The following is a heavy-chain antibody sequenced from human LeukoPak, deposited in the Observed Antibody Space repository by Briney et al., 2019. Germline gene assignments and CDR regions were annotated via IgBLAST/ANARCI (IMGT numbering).Heavy chain of an antibody. J-gene: IGHJ4*02. D-gene: IGHD3-3*01. Sequence: ASVKVSCKASGYTFTSYGISWVRQAPGQRLEWMGWISAYNGNTNYAQKLQGRVTMTTDTSTSTAYMELRSLRSDDTAVYYCARESYDFWATYYFDYWGQGTLVTVSS. CDR1: GYTFTSYG. CDR2: ISAYNGNT. CDR3: ARESYDFWATYYFDY. V-gene: IGHV1-18*01.